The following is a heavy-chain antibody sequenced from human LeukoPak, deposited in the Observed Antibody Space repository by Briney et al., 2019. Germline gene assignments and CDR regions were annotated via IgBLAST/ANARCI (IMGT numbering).Heavy chain of an antibody. CDR3: ASKGLWFGELLEPHAFDI. CDR1: GYTFTGYY. V-gene: IGHV1-2*02. Sequence: GASVKVSCKASGYTFTGYYMHWVRQAPGHGLEWMGGINPNSGGTNYAQKFQGRVTMTRDTSISTAYMELSRLRSDDTAVYYCASKGLWFGELLEPHAFDIWGQGTMVTVSS. CDR2: INPNSGGT. J-gene: IGHJ3*02. D-gene: IGHD3-10*01.